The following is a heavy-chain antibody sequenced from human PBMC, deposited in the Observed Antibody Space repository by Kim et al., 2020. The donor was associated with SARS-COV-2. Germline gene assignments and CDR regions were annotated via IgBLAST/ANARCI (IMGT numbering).Heavy chain of an antibody. CDR2: INLNDFYT. J-gene: IGHJ4*02. Sequence: GESLKISCKASGNSFTNFWISWVRQMPGKGLEWMGKINLNDFYTNFSPSFQGHVSISADKSVSTAYLHWSSLKASDTAIYYCGRQDGATADYWGQG. CDR1: GNSFTNFW. V-gene: IGHV5-10-1*01. D-gene: IGHD1-26*01. CDR3: GRQDGATADY.